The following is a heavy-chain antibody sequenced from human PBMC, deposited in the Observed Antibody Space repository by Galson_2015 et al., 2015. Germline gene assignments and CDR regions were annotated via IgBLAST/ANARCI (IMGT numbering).Heavy chain of an antibody. J-gene: IGHJ2*01. CDR2: IYPGDSDT. D-gene: IGHD2-15*01. Sequence: QSGAEVKKPRESLTISCKGSGYTFTNYWIGWVRQMPGEGLEWMGIIYPGDSDTRYSPSFQGQVIISVDKSISTAYLQWSSLKASDTAMYYCARRGYCSGGTCSTAPLDLWGRGTLVTVSS. CDR3: ARRGYCSGGTCSTAPLDL. CDR1: GYTFTNYW. V-gene: IGHV5-51*01.